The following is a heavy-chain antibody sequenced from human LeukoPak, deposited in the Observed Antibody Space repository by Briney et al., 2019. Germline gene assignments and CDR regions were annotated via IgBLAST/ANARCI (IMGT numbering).Heavy chain of an antibody. CDR3: ARAHGYSYGQFDY. D-gene: IGHD5-18*01. CDR1: GGSISSGGYY. CDR2: IYYSGST. Sequence: ASETLSLTCTVSGGSISSGGYYWSWIRQHPGKGLEWIGYIYYSGSTYYNPSLKSRVTISVDTSKNQFSLKLSSVTAANTAVYYCARAHGYSYGQFDYWGQGTLVTVSS. V-gene: IGHV4-31*03. J-gene: IGHJ4*02.